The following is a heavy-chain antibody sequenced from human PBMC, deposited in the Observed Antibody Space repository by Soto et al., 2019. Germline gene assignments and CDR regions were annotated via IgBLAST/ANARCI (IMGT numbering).Heavy chain of an antibody. V-gene: IGHV4-4*02. D-gene: IGHD3-10*02. CDR2: IYHSGST. Sequence: QVPLQESGPGLVKPAGTLSLTCAVSGGSISSSNLWSWVRQPPGKGLEWIGEIYHSGSTNYNPSLKSRVTISVDKSKNQFSLKLSSVTAADTAVYYWASVRGGYYYAMDGWGQGTTVTVSS. CDR3: ASVRGGYYYAMDG. CDR1: GGSISSSNL. J-gene: IGHJ6*02.